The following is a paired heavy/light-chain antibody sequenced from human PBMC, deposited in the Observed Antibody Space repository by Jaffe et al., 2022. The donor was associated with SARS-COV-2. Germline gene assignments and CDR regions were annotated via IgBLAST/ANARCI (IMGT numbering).Light chain of an antibody. J-gene: IGLJ3*02. CDR2: EVS. CDR3: CSYTGSRTWV. Sequence: QSALTQPASVSGSPGQSITISCTGTDSDVGSYNLVSWCQQHPGRAPKVMISEVSKRPSGVSDRFSGSKSGNTASLTISGLQAEDEADYYCCSYTGSRTWVFGGGTRLTVL. V-gene: IGLV2-23*02. CDR1: DSDVGSYNL.
Heavy chain of an antibody. V-gene: IGHV3-30*18. CDR2: TSYDGSQK. D-gene: IGHD3-3*01. J-gene: IGHJ6*02. CDR3: AKDIAWSGYYSYYNYGLDV. Sequence: QVQVVESGGGVVQPGRSLRLSCAASGFTFGNYAMHWVRQAPGKGLEWVAITSYDGSQKHYADSVKGRFTISRDNSQNTVYLQMNGLKPEDTGVYYCAKDIAWSGYYSYYNYGLDVWGQGTTVTVSS. CDR1: GFTFGNYA.